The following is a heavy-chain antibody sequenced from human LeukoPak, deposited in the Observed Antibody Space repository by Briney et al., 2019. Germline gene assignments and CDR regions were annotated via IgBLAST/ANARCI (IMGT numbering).Heavy chain of an antibody. D-gene: IGHD6-6*01. J-gene: IGHJ4*02. Sequence: GGSLRLSCAASGFTFSNAWMSWVRQAPGKGLEWVGRIKSKTDGGTTDYAAPVEGRFTISRDDSKNTLYLQMNSLKTEDTAVYYCTTGQTSRPLDYWGQGTLVTVSS. V-gene: IGHV3-15*01. CDR2: IKSKTDGGTT. CDR3: TTGQTSRPLDY. CDR1: GFTFSNAW.